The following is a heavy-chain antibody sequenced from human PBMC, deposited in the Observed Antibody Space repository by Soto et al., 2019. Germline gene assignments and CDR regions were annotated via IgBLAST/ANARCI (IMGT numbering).Heavy chain of an antibody. CDR2: ISGSSGST. V-gene: IGHV3-23*01. CDR1: GFTFSSYA. CDR3: AKDQGWRLGDYHLDC. Sequence: EVQLLESGGGLVQPGGSLRLSCAASGFTFSSYAMSWVRQAPGKGLEWVSTISGSSGSTYYADSVKGRLTISRDNSKNTLYLQMDSVRAEDTVEYDCAKDQGWRLGDYHLDCWGQGTLVTVAS. J-gene: IGHJ4*02. D-gene: IGHD3-16*01.